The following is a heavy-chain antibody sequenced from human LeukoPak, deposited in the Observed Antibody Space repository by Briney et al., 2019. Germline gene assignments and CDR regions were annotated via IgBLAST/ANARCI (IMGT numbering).Heavy chain of an antibody. CDR2: VTARGTVR. D-gene: IGHD4-23*01. V-gene: IGHV3-23*01. CDR3: AKLLVDLSPGGNYVFDL. Sequence: GGSLRLSCAASGFTFSEYAMNWVRQAPGKGLGWLSGVTARGTVRYYADSVRGRFFASRDNSKSTLYLQMGSLRAEDTAFYYCAKLLVDLSPGGNYVFDLWGPGTLVTVSS. CDR1: GFTFSEYA. J-gene: IGHJ4*02.